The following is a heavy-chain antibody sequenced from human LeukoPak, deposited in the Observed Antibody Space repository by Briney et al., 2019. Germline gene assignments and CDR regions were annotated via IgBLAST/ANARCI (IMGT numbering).Heavy chain of an antibody. Sequence: GESLKISCKGSGYSFTSYWIGWVRQMPGKGLEWMGIIYPGDSDTRYSPSFHGQVTISADKSISTAYLQWSSLKASDTAMYYCARLRGPIIRFLEWSRYYYGMDVWGQGTTVTVSS. CDR3: ARLRGPIIRFLEWSRYYYGMDV. CDR2: IYPGDSDT. CDR1: GYSFTSYW. J-gene: IGHJ6*02. D-gene: IGHD3-3*01. V-gene: IGHV5-51*01.